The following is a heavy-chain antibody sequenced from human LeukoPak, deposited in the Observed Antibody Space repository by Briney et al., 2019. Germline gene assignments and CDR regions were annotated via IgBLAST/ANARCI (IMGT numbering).Heavy chain of an antibody. CDR3: ASSPYYYDSSGYPNWFDP. CDR1: GGSISSYY. D-gene: IGHD3-22*01. CDR2: IYYSGST. J-gene: IGHJ5*02. V-gene: IGHV4-59*01. Sequence: SETLSLTCTVSGGSISSYYWSWIRQPPGKGLEWIGYIYYSGSTNYNPSLKSRVTISVDTSKNQFSLKLSSVTAADTAVYYCASSPYYYDSSGYPNWFDPWGQGTLVTVSS.